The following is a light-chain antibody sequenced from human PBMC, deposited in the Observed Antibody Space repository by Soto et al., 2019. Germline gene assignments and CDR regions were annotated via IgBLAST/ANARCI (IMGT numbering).Light chain of an antibody. CDR3: CSYTASDIWV. Sequence: QSALTQPRSVSGSPGQSVTISCTGTNSDVGGYNFVSWYQQLPGKAPKLMISAVSQRPSGVPDRFSGSKSGNTASLTISGLQADDEADYFCCSYTASDIWVIGGGTKLPS. J-gene: IGLJ3*02. V-gene: IGLV2-11*01. CDR1: NSDVGGYNF. CDR2: AVS.